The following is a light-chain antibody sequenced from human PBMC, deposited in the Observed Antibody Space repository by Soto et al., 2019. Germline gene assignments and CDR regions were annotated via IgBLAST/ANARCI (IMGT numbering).Light chain of an antibody. J-gene: IGKJ1*01. CDR3: MQALQTPRT. V-gene: IGKV2-28*01. Sequence: DIVMTQSPLSLPVTPGEPAYISCRSSQSLLDAAGRNLLDWYLQKPGQSPQLLIYLGSTRASGVXDXXSGSGSGTDFTLQISRVEAEDVGVYYCMQALQTPRTFGQGTKVEIK. CDR2: LGS. CDR1: QSLLDAAGRNL.